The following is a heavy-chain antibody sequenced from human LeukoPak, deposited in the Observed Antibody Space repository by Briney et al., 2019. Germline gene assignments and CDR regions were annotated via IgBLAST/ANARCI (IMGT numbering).Heavy chain of an antibody. D-gene: IGHD2-2*01. J-gene: IGHJ3*02. CDR2: NYPGDYDT. CDR1: GYSFTSYW. Sequence: GESLKISCKGSGYSFTSYWIGWVRQMPGKGLEWMGINYPGDYDTRYSPSFQGQVTISADKSISTAYLQWSSLQASDTAMYYCARRPYCSITSCTDAFHIWGQGTMVTVSS. V-gene: IGHV5-51*01. CDR3: ARRPYCSITSCTDAFHI.